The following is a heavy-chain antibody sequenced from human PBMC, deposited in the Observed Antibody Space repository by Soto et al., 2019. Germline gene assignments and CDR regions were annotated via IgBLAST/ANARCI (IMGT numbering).Heavy chain of an antibody. CDR3: ASCNYDFWSGYLAI. V-gene: IGHV4-30-4*01. D-gene: IGHD3-3*01. CDR1: GGSISSGDYY. J-gene: IGHJ4*02. Sequence: SETLSLTCTVSGGSISSGDYYWSWIRQPPGKGLEWSGYIYYSGSTYYNPSLKSRVTISVDTSKNQFSLKLSSVTAADTAVYYCASCNYDFWSGYLAIWGQGTLVTVSS. CDR2: IYYSGST.